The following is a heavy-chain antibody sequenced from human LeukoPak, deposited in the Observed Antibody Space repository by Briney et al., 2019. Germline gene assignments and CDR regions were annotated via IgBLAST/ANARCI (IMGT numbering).Heavy chain of an antibody. J-gene: IGHJ4*02. V-gene: IGHV5-51*01. Sequence: GASLKISCKGSGYIFTSYWIGWVRPMPGKGLEWMGIIYPGDSDTRYSPSFQGQVTISADKSISTAYLQWSSLKASDNAMYYCARPPTVGYCSGGSCYSVPYWGQGTLVTVSS. CDR1: GYIFTSYW. CDR2: IYPGDSDT. D-gene: IGHD2-15*01. CDR3: ARPPTVGYCSGGSCYSVPY.